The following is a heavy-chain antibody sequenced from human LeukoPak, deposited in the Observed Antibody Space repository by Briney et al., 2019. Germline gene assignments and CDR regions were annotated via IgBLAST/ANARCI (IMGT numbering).Heavy chain of an antibody. D-gene: IGHD3-22*01. V-gene: IGHV3-23*01. CDR2: ISGSGGST. Sequence: GGSLRLSCAASGFIISGDSMNWVRQAPGKGLEWVSAISGSGGSTYYADSVKGRFTISRDNSKNTLYLQMNSLRAEDTAVYYCAKGSPHTMIAPFDYWGQGTLVTVSS. CDR1: GFIISGDS. CDR3: AKGSPHTMIAPFDY. J-gene: IGHJ4*02.